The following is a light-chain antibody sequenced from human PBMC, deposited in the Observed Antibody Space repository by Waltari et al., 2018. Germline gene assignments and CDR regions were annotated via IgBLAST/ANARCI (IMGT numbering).Light chain of an antibody. CDR2: VNSDGSQ. CDR3: QTGGFGIWV. CDR1: SAHSNYP. V-gene: IGLV4-69*01. Sequence: QLMLTQSPSASASLGASVKLTCTLSSAHSNYPIARHQQQPEKGPRYLMTVNSDGSQIKGDGIPDRFSGSSSGAERYLTISSLQSEDETDYYCQTGGFGIWVFGGGTKLTVL. J-gene: IGLJ3*02.